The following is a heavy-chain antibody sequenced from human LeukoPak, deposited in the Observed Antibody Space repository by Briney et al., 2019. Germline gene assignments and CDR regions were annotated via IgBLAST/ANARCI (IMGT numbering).Heavy chain of an antibody. CDR3: ARVGGQAYCGGDCYYNWFAP. CDR1: GGTFSSYA. D-gene: IGHD2-21*02. Sequence: SVKVSCKASGGTFSSYAISWVRQAPGQGLEWMGRIIPIFGIANYAQKFQGRVTITADKSTSTAYMELSSLRSEDMAVYYCARVGGQAYCGGDCYYNWFAPWGQGTLVTVSS. J-gene: IGHJ5*02. V-gene: IGHV1-69*04. CDR2: IIPIFGIA.